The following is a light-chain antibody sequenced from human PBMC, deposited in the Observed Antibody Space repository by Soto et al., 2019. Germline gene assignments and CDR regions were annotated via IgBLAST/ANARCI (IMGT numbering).Light chain of an antibody. CDR1: TGAVTSDNY. CDR3: LLYYSGVYV. V-gene: IGLV7-43*01. Sequence: QAVLTQEPSLTVSPRGTVTLTCASSTGAVTSDNYPNWFQLKPGQAPKSMIYSISNKHSWTPARFSGYLLGGKAALTLSGVQPEDEAEYYCLLYYSGVYVFGSGT. J-gene: IGLJ1*01. CDR2: SIS.